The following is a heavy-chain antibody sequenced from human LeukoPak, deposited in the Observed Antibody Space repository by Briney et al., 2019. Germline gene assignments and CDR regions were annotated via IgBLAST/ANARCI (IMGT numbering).Heavy chain of an antibody. V-gene: IGHV4-34*01. Sequence: ASETLSLTCAVYGGSFSGYYWSWIRQPPGKGLEWIGEINHSGSTNYNPSLKSRVTISVDTSKNQFSLKLSSVTAADTAVYYCARDRKQLWLMEYYYYYGMDVWGQGTTVTVSS. J-gene: IGHJ6*02. CDR2: INHSGST. CDR3: ARDRKQLWLMEYYYYYGMDV. D-gene: IGHD5-18*01. CDR1: GGSFSGYY.